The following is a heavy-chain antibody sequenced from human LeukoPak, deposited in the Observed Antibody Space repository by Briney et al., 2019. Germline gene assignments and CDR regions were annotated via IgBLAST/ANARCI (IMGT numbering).Heavy chain of an antibody. CDR3: ARADYDFWSGYLSHAFDI. D-gene: IGHD3-3*01. Sequence: SVKVSCKASGYTFTSYGISWVRQAPGQGLEWMGRIIPILGIANYAQKFQGRVTITADKSTSTAYMELSSLRSEDTAVYYCARADYDFWSGYLSHAFDIWGQGTMVTVSS. J-gene: IGHJ3*02. CDR1: GYTFTSYG. CDR2: IIPILGIA. V-gene: IGHV1-69*04.